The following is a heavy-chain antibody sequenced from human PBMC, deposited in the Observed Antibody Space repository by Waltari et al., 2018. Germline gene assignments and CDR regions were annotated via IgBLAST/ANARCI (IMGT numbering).Heavy chain of an antibody. CDR3: ARDRWGESHGYGY. D-gene: IGHD7-27*01. J-gene: IGHJ4*02. V-gene: IGHV1-2*02. CDR1: GYQFTVYY. Sequence: QVQLVQSGVEVKQPGASVRVSCKASGYQFTVYYLHWIRQAPGQGPEWMGWINPNNGATHYAQKCQGRVTMTRDTSINTAYLEVTSDDTAVYFCARDRWGESHGYGYWGRGTLVTVSS. CDR2: INPNNGAT.